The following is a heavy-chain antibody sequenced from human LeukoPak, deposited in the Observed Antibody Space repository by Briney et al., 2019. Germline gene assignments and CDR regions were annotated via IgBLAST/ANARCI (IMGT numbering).Heavy chain of an antibody. Sequence: ASVKVSCKTSGYTSTDYYMHWVRQAPGQGLEWMGWINPNSGGTNYAQKFQGRVTMTRDTSISTAYMELSRLRSDDTAVYYCARVDEWELLRDDAFDIWGQGTMVTVSS. D-gene: IGHD1-26*01. V-gene: IGHV1-2*02. CDR3: ARVDEWELLRDDAFDI. J-gene: IGHJ3*02. CDR2: INPNSGGT. CDR1: GYTSTDYY.